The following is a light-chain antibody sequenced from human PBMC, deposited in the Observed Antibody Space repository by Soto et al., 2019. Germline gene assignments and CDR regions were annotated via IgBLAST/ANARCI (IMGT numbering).Light chain of an antibody. CDR2: EVS. CDR3: NSFTSSHTGV. Sequence: QSALTQPASVSGSPGQSIAISCTGTSSDVGGYNYVSWYQQHPGKAPKLIIYEVSNRHSGVSDRFSCSKSGNTTSLTISVFQAEDEADYYCNSFTSSHTGVFGGGTKLTVL. CDR1: SSDVGGYNY. J-gene: IGLJ3*02. V-gene: IGLV2-14*01.